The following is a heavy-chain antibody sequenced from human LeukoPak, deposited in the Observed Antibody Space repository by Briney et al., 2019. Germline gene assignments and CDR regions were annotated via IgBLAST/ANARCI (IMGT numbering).Heavy chain of an antibody. J-gene: IGHJ4*02. D-gene: IGHD5-12*01. CDR3: ARQKGSGYDRYFDY. V-gene: IGHV4-4*07. CDR2: IYTSWST. Sequence: SETLSLTCTVSGGSISSYYWSWIRQPAGKGLEWIGRIYTSWSTNYNPSLKSRVTMSVDTYKNQCSLKLSSVTAADTAVYYCARQKGSGYDRYFDYWGQGTLVTVSS. CDR1: GGSISSYY.